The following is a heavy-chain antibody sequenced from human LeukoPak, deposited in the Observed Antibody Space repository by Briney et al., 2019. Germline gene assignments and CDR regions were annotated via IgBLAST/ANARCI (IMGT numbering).Heavy chain of an antibody. V-gene: IGHV3-21*01. CDR2: ISSSSSYI. Sequence: GGSLRLSCAASGFTFSTYNMNWVRQAPGKGLEWVSSISSSSSYIYYADSVKGRFTISRDNAKNSLYLQTNSLRAEDTAVYYCAREPQHRSADYWGQGTLVTVSS. J-gene: IGHJ4*02. CDR1: GFTFSTYN. CDR3: AREPQHRSADY.